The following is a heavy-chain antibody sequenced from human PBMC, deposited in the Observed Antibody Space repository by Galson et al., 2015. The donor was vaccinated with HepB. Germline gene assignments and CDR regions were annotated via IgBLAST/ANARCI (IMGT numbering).Heavy chain of an antibody. V-gene: IGHV3-11*06. J-gene: IGHJ4*02. CDR2: ISSSSSYT. CDR1: GFTFSDYY. CDR3: STIAAAGTLDY. Sequence: SLRLSCAASGFTFSDYYMSWIRQAPGKGLEWVSYISSSSSYTNYADSVEGRFTISRDNAKNSLYLQMNSLRAEDTAVYYCSTIAAAGTLDYWGQGTLVTVSS. D-gene: IGHD6-13*01.